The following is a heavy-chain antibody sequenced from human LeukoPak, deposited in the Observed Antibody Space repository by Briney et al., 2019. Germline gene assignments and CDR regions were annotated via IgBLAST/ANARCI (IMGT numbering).Heavy chain of an antibody. J-gene: IGHJ5*02. V-gene: IGHV3-7*01. CDR3: AKALFPGGAQLLWFGELLS. CDR1: GFTFHNNG. D-gene: IGHD3-10*01. Sequence: GGSLRLSCAASGFTFHNNGMSWVRQAPGKGLEWVANIKQDGSEKYYVDSVKGRFTISRDNAKNSLYLQMNSLRAEDTAVYYCAKALFPGGAQLLWFGELLSWGQGTLVTVSS. CDR2: IKQDGSEK.